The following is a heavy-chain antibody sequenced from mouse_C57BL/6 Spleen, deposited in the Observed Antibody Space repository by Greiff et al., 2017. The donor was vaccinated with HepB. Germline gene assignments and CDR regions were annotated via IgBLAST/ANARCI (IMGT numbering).Heavy chain of an antibody. Sequence: VQLQQSGAELVRPGASVTLSCKASGYTFTDSYINWVKQRPGQGLEWIARIYPGSGNTYYNEKFKGKATLTAEKASSTAYMQLSSLTSEDSAVYFCARGTVVATDYAMDYWGQGTSVTVSS. CDR2: IYPGSGNT. CDR3: ARGTVVATDYAMDY. CDR1: GYTFTDSY. V-gene: IGHV1-76*01. J-gene: IGHJ4*01. D-gene: IGHD1-1*01.